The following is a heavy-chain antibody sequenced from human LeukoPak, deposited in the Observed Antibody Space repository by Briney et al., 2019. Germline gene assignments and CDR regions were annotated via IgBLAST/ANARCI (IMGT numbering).Heavy chain of an antibody. J-gene: IGHJ3*01. D-gene: IGHD1-26*01. CDR1: GFSVSVNY. CDR3: ARDPLSWEIRGWDDGYGV. CDR2: IHTDGTK. V-gene: IGHV3-53*01. Sequence: GSLRLSCEISGFSVSVNYINWVRQAPGKGLEWVSVIHTDGTKYYGDSVKGRFIISRDESKNTVYLQMNSLRAEDTAMYYCARDPLSWEIRGWDDGYGVRGQGTMVTVSS.